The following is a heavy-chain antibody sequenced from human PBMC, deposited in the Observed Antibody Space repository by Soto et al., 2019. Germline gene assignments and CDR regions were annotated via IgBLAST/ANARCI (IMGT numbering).Heavy chain of an antibody. Sequence: QLQLQESGSGLVKPSETLSLTCIVSNGSISSRSSYWVWIIQPPGKGLEWLGRIYYIGNTYYNLSLKSRVTISIDASKTQFSLKMNSVTAADTAVYFCGGQDYGAKRYYFDNLGQGALGTFSS. CDR2: IYYIGNT. CDR1: NGSISSRSSY. J-gene: IGHJ4*02. D-gene: IGHD4-17*01. V-gene: IGHV4-39*01. CDR3: GGQDYGAKRYYFDN.